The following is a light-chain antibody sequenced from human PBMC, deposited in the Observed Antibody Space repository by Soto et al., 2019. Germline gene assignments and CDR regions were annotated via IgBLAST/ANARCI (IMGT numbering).Light chain of an antibody. CDR3: QQYYSFPLT. Sequence: VIWMTQSPSLLSASTGDRVTINCRMSQGISSSLAWYQQKPGKAPELLIYAASTLQSGVPSRFSGSGSGTDFTLTISSLQSEDFATYYCQQYYSFPLTFGGGTKVEIK. CDR2: AAS. J-gene: IGKJ4*01. V-gene: IGKV1D-8*01. CDR1: QGISSS.